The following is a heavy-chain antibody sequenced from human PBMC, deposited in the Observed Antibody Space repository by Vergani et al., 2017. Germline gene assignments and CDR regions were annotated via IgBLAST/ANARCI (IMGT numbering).Heavy chain of an antibody. Sequence: QLQLQESGSGLVKPSQTLSLTCAVSGGSISSGGYSWSWIRQPPGKGLEWIGYIYHSGSTYYNPSLKSGVTISVDRSKNQFSLKLSSVTAADTAVYYCARAATGYCSSTSCDRVGAFDIWGQGTMVIVSS. D-gene: IGHD2-2*01. CDR2: IYHSGST. CDR3: ARAATGYCSSTSCDRVGAFDI. V-gene: IGHV4-30-2*01. J-gene: IGHJ3*02. CDR1: GGSISSGGYS.